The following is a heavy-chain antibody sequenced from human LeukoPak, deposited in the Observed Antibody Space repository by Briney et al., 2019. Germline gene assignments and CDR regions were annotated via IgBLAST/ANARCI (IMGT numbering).Heavy chain of an antibody. CDR1: GFTFNTYG. CDR2: IWFDGSVK. J-gene: IGHJ4*02. Sequence: PGGSLRLSSAASGFTFNTYGMHWVRQAPGQGLEWVAAIWFDGSVKHYSDAVKGRFTISRDNSLNTLYLQMNSLRVEDTAIYYCAKDTGVQFLEPAFWGQGTLVIVSS. CDR3: AKDTGVQFLEPAF. D-gene: IGHD3-3*01. V-gene: IGHV3-33*06.